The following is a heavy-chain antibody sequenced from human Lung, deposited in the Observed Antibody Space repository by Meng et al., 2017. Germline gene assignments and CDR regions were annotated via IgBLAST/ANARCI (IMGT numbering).Heavy chain of an antibody. D-gene: IGHD3-22*01. V-gene: IGHV1-18*04. J-gene: IGHJ5*02. Sequence: QVQLVQSGAEVKKPGASVKVSCKHSGYTFTSHGISWVRQAPGQGLEWMGWISAHSGNTNYAQKIKGRVTMTTDTATSTVYMELRSLRPDDTAVYYCARGPYYYYDTTGYYNWFDPWGQGTLVTVSS. CDR2: ISAHSGNT. CDR1: GYTFTSHG. CDR3: ARGPYYYYDTTGYYNWFDP.